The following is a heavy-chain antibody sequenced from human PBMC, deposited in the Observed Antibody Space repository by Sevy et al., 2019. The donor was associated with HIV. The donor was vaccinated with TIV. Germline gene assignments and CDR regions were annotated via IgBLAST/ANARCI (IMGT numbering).Heavy chain of an antibody. Sequence: SETLSLTCTVSGASISSYYWSWIRQPPGKGLEWVGYIYCNGRTNYNPSLKSRVTISVDTSKNTFSLKLISVTAADTAVYCCAGSLADYYYCMDVWGQGTTVTVSS. J-gene: IGHJ6*02. CDR3: AGSLADYYYCMDV. CDR2: IYCNGRT. CDR1: GASISSYY. V-gene: IGHV4-59*01.